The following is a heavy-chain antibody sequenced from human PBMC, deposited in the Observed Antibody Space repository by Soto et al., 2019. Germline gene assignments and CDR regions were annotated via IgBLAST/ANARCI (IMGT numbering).Heavy chain of an antibody. CDR3: ARDRPEILNPTDHPMFYY. CDR2: IKSDGSST. Sequence: EVQLVESGGGLVQPGGSLRLSCAASGFTFSSHWMHWVRQVPGKGLVWVSRIKSDGSSTAYADSVKGRFTISRDNAKNTLYLQMKSLRVEDTAIYYCARDRPEILNPTDHPMFYYWGQGTLVTVSS. D-gene: IGHD6-6*01. J-gene: IGHJ4*02. CDR1: GFTFSSHW. V-gene: IGHV3-74*01.